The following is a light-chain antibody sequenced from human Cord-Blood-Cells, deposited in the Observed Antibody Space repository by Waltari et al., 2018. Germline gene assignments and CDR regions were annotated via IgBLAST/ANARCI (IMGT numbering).Light chain of an antibody. CDR2: EDS. CDR3: YSTDSSGNRRGV. V-gene: IGLV3-10*01. J-gene: IGLJ1*01. Sequence: SYELTQPPSVSVSPGQTARIPCSGDALPKKSAYWYQQKSGQAPVLVIYEDSKRPSGIPERFSGSSSGTMATLTISGAQVEDEADYYCYSTDSSGNRRGVFGTGTKVTVL. CDR1: ALPKKS.